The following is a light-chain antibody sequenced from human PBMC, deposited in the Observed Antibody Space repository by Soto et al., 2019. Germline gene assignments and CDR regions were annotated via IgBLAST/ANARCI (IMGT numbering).Light chain of an antibody. V-gene: IGKV3-20*01. CDR1: QSLRNNY. CDR3: QQFNNSPLT. J-gene: IGKJ4*01. Sequence: EIVLTLSPGTLSLSPGERATLSCRASQSLRNNYLAWYQQKPGQTPRLLIHSASSRATGIPDRFSGSGSGTDFTLTISRLEPEDFAVYYCQQFNNSPLTFGGGTKVEIK. CDR2: SAS.